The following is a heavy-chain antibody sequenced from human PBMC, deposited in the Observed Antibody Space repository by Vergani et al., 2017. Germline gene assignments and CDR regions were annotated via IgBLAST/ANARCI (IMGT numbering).Heavy chain of an antibody. D-gene: IGHD5-18*01. J-gene: IGHJ4*01. Sequence: EVQLLESGGGLGQPGGSLKLSCAASGFTFTSYAMSWVRQAPGKGLDWVSTISGSGDRTYYADSVKGRFAISRDNSKNTVYLQMNSLRVEDTAVYYCAKDPATSMGFWGQGILVTVFS. CDR2: ISGSGDRT. V-gene: IGHV3-23*01. CDR3: AKDPATSMGF. CDR1: GFTFTSYA.